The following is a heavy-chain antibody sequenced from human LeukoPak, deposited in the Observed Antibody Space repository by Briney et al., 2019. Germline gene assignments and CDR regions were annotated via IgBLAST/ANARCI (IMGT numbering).Heavy chain of an antibody. J-gene: IGHJ4*02. Sequence: SSETLSLTCSVSGSSISSAYYWGWSRQPPGKGLEWIGSIHHGGDTYYNPSLKSRVTISVDTSKNQFSLRLSSVTAADTAVYYCVRDLKSVSGTDSWGLGTLVTVSS. CDR1: GSSISSAYY. CDR2: IHHGGDT. D-gene: IGHD6-19*01. V-gene: IGHV4-38-2*02. CDR3: VRDLKSVSGTDS.